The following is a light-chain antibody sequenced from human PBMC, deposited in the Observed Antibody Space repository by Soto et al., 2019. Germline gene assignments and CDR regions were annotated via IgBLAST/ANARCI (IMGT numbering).Light chain of an antibody. V-gene: IGLV1-40*01. Sequence: QSVLTQPPSVSGAPGQRVTLSCTGSSSNIGAGYDVHWYQQVPGTAPKLLIYANSNRPSGVPDRFSGSKSGTSASLAITGLQAEDEADHYCQSYDSSLTGSVFGGGTKLTVL. CDR3: QSYDSSLTGSV. CDR2: ANS. J-gene: IGLJ2*01. CDR1: SSNIGAGYD.